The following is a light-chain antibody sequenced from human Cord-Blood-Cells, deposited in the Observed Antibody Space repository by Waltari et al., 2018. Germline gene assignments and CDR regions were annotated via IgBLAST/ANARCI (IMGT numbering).Light chain of an antibody. V-gene: IGKV1-39*01. J-gene: IGKJ5*01. CDR1: QLISRY. Sequence: IQMTQSPSSLSASVGDRVTITCRASQLISRYLNWYQPKPGKATKRLIYAASSLQSGVPSRFSGSGSGTDFTLSISSLQPEDFATYYCQQSYSTPITFGQGTRLEIK. CDR2: AAS. CDR3: QQSYSTPIT.